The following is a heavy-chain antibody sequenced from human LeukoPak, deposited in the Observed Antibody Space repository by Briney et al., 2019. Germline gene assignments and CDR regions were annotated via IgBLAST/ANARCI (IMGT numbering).Heavy chain of an antibody. CDR3: AKLRSGTTGNIEI. CDR2: ISGSGGST. D-gene: IGHD1-26*01. J-gene: IGHJ3*02. CDR1: GFTFSSYA. Sequence: GGSLRLSCAASGFTFSSYAMRWVRQAPGKGLEWVSAISGSGGSTYYADSVKGRFTISRDNSKNTLYLQMNSLRAEDTAVYYCAKLRSGTTGNIEIWGQGTMVTVSS. V-gene: IGHV3-23*01.